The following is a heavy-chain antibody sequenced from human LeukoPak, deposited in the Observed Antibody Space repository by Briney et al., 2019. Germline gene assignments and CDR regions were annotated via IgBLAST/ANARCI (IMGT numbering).Heavy chain of an antibody. CDR2: IGTAGDT. Sequence: GGSLRLSCAASGFTFSSYDMHWVRQATGKGLEWVSVIGTAGDTYYAGSVKGRFTISRENAKNSLYLQMNSLRAGDTAVYYCARVFHSGYDSWGQGTLVTVSS. V-gene: IGHV3-13*01. D-gene: IGHD5-12*01. CDR1: GFTFSSYD. J-gene: IGHJ4*02. CDR3: ARVFHSGYDS.